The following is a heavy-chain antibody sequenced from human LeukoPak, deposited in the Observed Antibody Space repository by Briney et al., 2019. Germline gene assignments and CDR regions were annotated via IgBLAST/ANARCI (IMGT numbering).Heavy chain of an antibody. CDR2: TSHDETTK. Sequence: GGSLRLSCAASGFTFSSYAMHWVRQAPGKGLEWVAVTSHDETTKYCADSVKGRFTISRDNSKNTLYLQMNSLRAEDTAVYFCAREVARPNFLDYWGQGTLVTVSS. V-gene: IGHV3-30*04. J-gene: IGHJ4*02. CDR1: GFTFSSYA. D-gene: IGHD6-6*01. CDR3: AREVARPNFLDY.